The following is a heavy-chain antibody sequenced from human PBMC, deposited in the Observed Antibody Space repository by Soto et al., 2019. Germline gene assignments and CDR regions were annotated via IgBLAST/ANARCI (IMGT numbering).Heavy chain of an antibody. CDR3: ATDYPIVVGSHGRLYVY. CDR2: FDPEDGET. Sequence: ASVKVSCKVSGYTLTELSMHWVRQAPGKGLEWMGGFDPEDGETIYAQKFQGRVTMTEDTSTDTAYMELSSLRSEDTAVYYCATDYPIVVGSHGRLYVYWGQGTLVTVSS. V-gene: IGHV1-24*01. J-gene: IGHJ4*02. CDR1: GYTLTELS. D-gene: IGHD2-15*01.